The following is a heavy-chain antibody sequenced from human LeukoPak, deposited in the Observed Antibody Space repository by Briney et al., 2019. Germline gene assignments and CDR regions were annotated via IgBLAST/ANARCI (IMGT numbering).Heavy chain of an antibody. D-gene: IGHD2-2*01. CDR1: GYSISSGYF. V-gene: IGHV4-38-2*01. CDR2: IYHSGST. J-gene: IGHJ4*02. Sequence: SETLSLTCAVSGYSISSGYFWAWVRQPPGKGLEWIGSIYHSGSTYYNPSLKSRVTISVDTSKNQLSLKLRSVTAADTAVYFCARLGVVVVSGAHSSYFDHWGQGTLVTVSS. CDR3: ARLGVVVVSGAHSSYFDH.